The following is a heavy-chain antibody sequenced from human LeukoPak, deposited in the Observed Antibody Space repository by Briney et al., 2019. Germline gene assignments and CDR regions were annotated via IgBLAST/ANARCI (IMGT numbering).Heavy chain of an antibody. D-gene: IGHD3-10*01. Sequence: GESLKISCQASGYTFSSYWIAWVRQMSGKDLEWLGIIYPGASDVKYIPSFQGLVTISADKSINTAYLLWSGLRASDTAKYYCARAGSGSSSYGMDVWGKGTTVTVSS. CDR1: GYTFSSYW. J-gene: IGHJ6*04. CDR3: ARAGSGSSSYGMDV. V-gene: IGHV5-51*01. CDR2: IYPGASDV.